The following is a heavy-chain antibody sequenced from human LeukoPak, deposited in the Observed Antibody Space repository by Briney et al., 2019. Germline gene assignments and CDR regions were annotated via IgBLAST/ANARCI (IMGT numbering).Heavy chain of an antibody. CDR3: ARDMGRGVGATGY. D-gene: IGHD1-26*01. Sequence: KPSETLSLTCTVSGGSISSGSYYWSWIRQPAGKGLEWIGRIYTSGSTNYNPSLKSRVTISVDTSKNQFSLKLSSVTAADTAVYYCARDMGRGVGATGYWGQGTLVTVSS. CDR2: IYTSGST. CDR1: GGSISSGSYY. V-gene: IGHV4-61*02. J-gene: IGHJ4*02.